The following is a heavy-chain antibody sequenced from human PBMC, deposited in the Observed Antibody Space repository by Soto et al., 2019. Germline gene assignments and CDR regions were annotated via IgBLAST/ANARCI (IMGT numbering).Heavy chain of an antibody. J-gene: IGHJ5*02. CDR3: ARERPDGARLDP. D-gene: IGHD6-6*01. Sequence: SETLSLTCTVSGGSISSYYWSWICQPPGKGLEWIGYIYYSGSTYYNPSLKSRVTISVDTSKNQFSLKLSSVTAADTAVYYCARERPDGARLDPWGQGTLVTVSS. V-gene: IGHV4-59*12. CDR1: GGSISSYY. CDR2: IYYSGST.